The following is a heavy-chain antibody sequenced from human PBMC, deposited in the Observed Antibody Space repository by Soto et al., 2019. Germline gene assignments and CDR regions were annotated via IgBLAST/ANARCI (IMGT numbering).Heavy chain of an antibody. CDR2: INAYNGNT. J-gene: IGHJ4*02. D-gene: IGHD6-6*01. Sequence: GASVKVSCKASGYTFTSYGISWVRQAPGQGLEWMGWINAYNGNTNYAQKLQGRVTMTTDTSINTAYLQWSSLKASDTALYYCATRYSSPSYDFWGQGTLVTVSS. CDR1: GYTFTSYG. V-gene: IGHV1-18*01. CDR3: ATRYSSPSYDF.